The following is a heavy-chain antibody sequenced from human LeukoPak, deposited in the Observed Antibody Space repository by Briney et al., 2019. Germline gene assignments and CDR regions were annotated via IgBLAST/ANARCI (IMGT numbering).Heavy chain of an antibody. J-gene: IGHJ4*02. D-gene: IGHD5-24*01. Sequence: GGSLRLSCAASGFTFSSYWMSWVRQAPGKGLEWVANIKQDGSEKYYVDSVKGRFTISRDNAKNSLYLQMNSLRAEDTAVYYCARGPILESLYFDYWGQGTLVTVSS. CDR2: IKQDGSEK. CDR1: GFTFSSYW. V-gene: IGHV3-7*01. CDR3: ARGPILESLYFDY.